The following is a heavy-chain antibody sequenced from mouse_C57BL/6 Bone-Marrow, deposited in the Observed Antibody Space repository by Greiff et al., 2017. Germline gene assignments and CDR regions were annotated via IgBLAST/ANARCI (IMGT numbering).Heavy chain of an antibody. Sequence: DVKLVESGGGLVKPGGSLKLSCAASGFTFSDYGMHWVRQAPEKGLEWVAYISSGSSTIYYADTVKCRFTISRDNAKNTLFLQMTSLRSEDTAMYYCADDYDWFAYWGQGTLVTVSA. J-gene: IGHJ3*01. CDR2: ISSGSSTI. V-gene: IGHV5-17*01. CDR3: ADDYDWFAY. D-gene: IGHD2-4*01. CDR1: GFTFSDYG.